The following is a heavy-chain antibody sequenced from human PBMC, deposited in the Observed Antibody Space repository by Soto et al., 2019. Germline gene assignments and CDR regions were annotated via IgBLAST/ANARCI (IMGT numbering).Heavy chain of an antibody. D-gene: IGHD4-4*01. CDR2: IYSGGST. CDR3: ARSNRYYYYGMDV. CDR1: GFTVSSNY. V-gene: IGHV3-53*01. Sequence: GSLRLSCAASGFTVSSNYMSWVRQAPGKGLEWVSVIYSGGSTYYADSVKGRFTFSRDNSKNTLYLQMNSLRAEDTAVYYCARSNRYYYYGMDVWGQGTTVTVSS. J-gene: IGHJ6*02.